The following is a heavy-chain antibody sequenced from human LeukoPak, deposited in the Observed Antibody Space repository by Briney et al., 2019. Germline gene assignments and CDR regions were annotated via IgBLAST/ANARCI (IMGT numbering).Heavy chain of an antibody. J-gene: IGHJ5*02. D-gene: IGHD3-16*01. CDR3: ARHYGP. CDR1: GFTFSGYW. Sequence: PGGSLRLSCAASGFTFSGYWMSWVRQAPGKGLEWVANIKQDGNVKYYVDSVKGRFTISRDNAKNSLFLQMNSLRAEDTAVYYCARHYGPWGQGTLVTVSS. CDR2: IKQDGNVK. V-gene: IGHV3-7*03.